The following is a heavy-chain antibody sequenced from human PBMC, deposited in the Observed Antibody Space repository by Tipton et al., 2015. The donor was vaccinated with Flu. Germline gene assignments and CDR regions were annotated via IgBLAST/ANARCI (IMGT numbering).Heavy chain of an antibody. CDR3: ASSGGYSYGGLDY. Sequence: TLSLTCTVSGGSISGGGYYWSWIRQHPGKGLEWIGYIYYSGSTYYNPSLKSRVTISVDTSKNQFSLKLSSVTAADTAVYYCASSGGYSYGGLDYWGQGTLVTVSS. D-gene: IGHD5-18*01. CDR1: GGSISGGGYY. CDR2: IYYSGST. V-gene: IGHV4-31*03. J-gene: IGHJ4*02.